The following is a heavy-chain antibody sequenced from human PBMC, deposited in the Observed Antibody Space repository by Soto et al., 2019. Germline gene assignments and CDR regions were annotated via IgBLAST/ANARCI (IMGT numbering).Heavy chain of an antibody. CDR3: ARKYSSSSNYYYYGMDV. J-gene: IGHJ6*02. V-gene: IGHV1-69*13. CDR2: IIPILGTA. CDR1: GGTFSSYA. Sequence: ASVKVSCKASGGTFSSYAISWVRQAPGQGLEWMGGIIPILGTANCAQKFQGRVTITADESTSTAYMELSSLRSEDTAVYYCARKYSSSSNYYYYGMDVWGQGTTVTVSS. D-gene: IGHD6-6*01.